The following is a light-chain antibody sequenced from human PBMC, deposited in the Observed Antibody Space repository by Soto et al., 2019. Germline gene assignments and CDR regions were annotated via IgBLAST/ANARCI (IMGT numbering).Light chain of an antibody. CDR3: QKYDSAPRT. CDR1: QGISNY. J-gene: IGKJ1*01. Sequence: DIQMTQSPSSLSASVGDRVTITCRASQGISNYLAWYQQKPGKVPKILIYEESTLQSGVPSRFSGSGSGTDFTLSISSLQPEDVATYYCQKYDSAPRTLGQGTKVEIK. V-gene: IGKV1-27*01. CDR2: EES.